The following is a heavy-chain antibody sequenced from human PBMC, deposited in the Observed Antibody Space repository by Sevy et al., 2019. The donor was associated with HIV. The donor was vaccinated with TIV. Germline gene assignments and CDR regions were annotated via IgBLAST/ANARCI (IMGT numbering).Heavy chain of an antibody. CDR2: ISPSGSPI. CDR3: ARDLVASTLTMDV. CDR1: GFTFTNYV. V-gene: IGHV3-48*03. D-gene: IGHD2-15*01. Sequence: GGSLRLSCAASGFTFTNYVMNWVRQAPGKGLKSLSYISPSGSPIYYADSVKGRFTISRDNAKNSLYLQMNSLRADDTGLYYCARDLVASTLTMDVWGQGTTVTVSS. J-gene: IGHJ6*02.